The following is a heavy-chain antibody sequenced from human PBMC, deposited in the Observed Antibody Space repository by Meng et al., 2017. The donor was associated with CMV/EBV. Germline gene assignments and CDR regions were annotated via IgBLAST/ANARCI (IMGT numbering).Heavy chain of an antibody. V-gene: IGHV1-8*01. CDR1: GYTFTSYD. CDR2: MNPNSGNT. J-gene: IGHJ4*02. CDR3: ATRGLSDCSSTSCYQIGDY. D-gene: IGHD2-2*01. Sequence: ASVKFSCKASGYTFTSYDINWVRQATGQGLEWMGWMNPNSGNTGYAQKFQGRVTMTRNTSISTAYMELSSLRSEDTAVYYCATRGLSDCSSTSCYQIGDYWGQGTLVTVSS.